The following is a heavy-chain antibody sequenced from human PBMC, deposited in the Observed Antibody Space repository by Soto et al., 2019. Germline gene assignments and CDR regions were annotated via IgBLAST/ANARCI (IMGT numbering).Heavy chain of an antibody. CDR2: ISPYTGNT. V-gene: IGHV1-18*01. CDR3: VMVDNYVTPTPQDV. J-gene: IGHJ6*02. Sequence: QVQLVQSGDEVKKPGASVKVSCKASGYIFVNYGIAWVRQAPGQGLEWMGWISPYTGNTHSATKVQGRLTMTTDTXSSTADMDLGSLTSADTAVYYCVMVDNYVTPTPQDVWGQGTTVTVSS. D-gene: IGHD3-16*01. CDR1: GYIFVNYG.